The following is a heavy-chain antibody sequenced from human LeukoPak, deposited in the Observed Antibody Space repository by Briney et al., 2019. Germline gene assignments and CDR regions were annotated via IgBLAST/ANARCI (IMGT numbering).Heavy chain of an antibody. D-gene: IGHD3-10*01. V-gene: IGHV4-34*01. CDR3: ARGLYYYGSGSYYAH. J-gene: IGHJ4*02. Sequence: PSETLSLTCAVHGGSFSGYYWSWIRQPPGKGLEWIGEINHSGSTNYNPSLKSRVTISVDTSKNQFSLKLSSVTAADTAVYYCARGLYYYGSGSYYAHWGQGTLVTASS. CDR2: INHSGST. CDR1: GGSFSGYY.